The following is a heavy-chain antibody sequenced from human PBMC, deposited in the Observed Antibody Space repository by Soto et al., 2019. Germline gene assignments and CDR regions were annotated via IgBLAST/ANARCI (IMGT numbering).Heavy chain of an antibody. J-gene: IGHJ4*02. D-gene: IGHD4-4*01. CDR3: ARAGATVFGLTGFDY. Sequence: SLTCTVSGGSVSSGSYYWSWIRQPPGKGLEWIRYIYYSGSTNYNPSLKSRVTISVDTSKNQFSLKLSSVTAADTAVYYCARAGATVFGLTGFDYWGQGTLVTVSS. CDR1: GGSVSSGSYY. V-gene: IGHV4-61*01. CDR2: IYYSGST.